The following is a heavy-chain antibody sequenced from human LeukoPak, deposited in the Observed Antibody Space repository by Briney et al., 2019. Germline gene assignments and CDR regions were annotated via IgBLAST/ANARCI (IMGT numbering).Heavy chain of an antibody. CDR1: GFTFTTYG. CDR3: AKDWSGNYNWSDP. CDR2: IYPDGTNK. D-gene: IGHD3-3*01. V-gene: IGHV3-30*02. J-gene: IGHJ5*02. Sequence: GGSLRLSCAASGFTFTTYGMHWVCQAPGKGLEWVACIYPDGTNKDYADSVKGRFIISRDNSKNTLFLQMNSLRAEDTAVYYCAKDWSGNYNWSDPWGQGTLVTVSS.